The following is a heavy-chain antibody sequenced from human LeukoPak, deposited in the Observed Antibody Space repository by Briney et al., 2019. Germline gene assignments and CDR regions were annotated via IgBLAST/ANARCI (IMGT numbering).Heavy chain of an antibody. J-gene: IGHJ4*02. D-gene: IGHD6-19*01. CDR2: INLEHGNP. CDR3: AKGVAVAGTPPGGDY. V-gene: IGHV1-24*01. CDR1: GSSLIELS. Sequence: EASVKGSCKVSGSSLIELSTHWVRQAPGKGLEWMGGINLEHGNPVYAQKFQGRITMTEDTTTDTAYMEVNSLTSEDTAIYYCAKGVAVAGTPPGGDYWGQGTLLTVSS.